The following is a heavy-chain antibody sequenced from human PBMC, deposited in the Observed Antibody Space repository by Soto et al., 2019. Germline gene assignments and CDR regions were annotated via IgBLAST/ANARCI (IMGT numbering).Heavy chain of an antibody. Sequence: EVQLVESGGGLIQPGGSLRLSCAVSGFTVSNTYMSWVRQAPGKGLEWISVIYRGLATYYADSVKGRFTISRDDSRNTVYLPMNRLSPEDTAVYFCARDRSDSSRADSFDIWGQGTMVTVSS. V-gene: IGHV3-53*01. CDR2: IYRGLAT. J-gene: IGHJ3*02. CDR1: GFTVSNTY. D-gene: IGHD6-25*01. CDR3: ARDRSDSSRADSFDI.